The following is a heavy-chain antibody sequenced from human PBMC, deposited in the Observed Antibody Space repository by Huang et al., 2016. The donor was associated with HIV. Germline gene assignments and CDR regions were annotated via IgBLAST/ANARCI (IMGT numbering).Heavy chain of an antibody. CDR1: GGSLSGYY. CDR2: SNHLGRH. V-gene: IGHV4-34*02. CDR3: ARDATKNPRGWFDP. J-gene: IGHJ5*02. Sequence: QVHLQQWGAGLLKSAETLSLTCAVYGGSLSGYYWSWLRQTPGKGLEWIGESNHLGRHNYNPSLKSRVSKSMDGSEKQFSLKLRSISDADTAVYFCARDATKNPRGWFDPWGQGTLVTVSS. D-gene: IGHD3-10*01.